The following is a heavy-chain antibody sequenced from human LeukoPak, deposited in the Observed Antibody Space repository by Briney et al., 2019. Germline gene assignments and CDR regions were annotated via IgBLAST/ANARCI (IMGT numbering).Heavy chain of an antibody. CDR1: GGSISSFY. D-gene: IGHD1-1*01. CDR3: ARHKEESGAYRPNDY. J-gene: IGHJ4*02. Sequence: SETLSLTCTVSGGSISSFYWSWIRQPPGKGLEWIGSIYYTGSTDYNPSLKSRVTMSVDTSKNQFSLKLSSVTAADTAVYYCARHKEESGAYRPNDYWGQGTLVTVSS. V-gene: IGHV4-59*08. CDR2: IYYTGST.